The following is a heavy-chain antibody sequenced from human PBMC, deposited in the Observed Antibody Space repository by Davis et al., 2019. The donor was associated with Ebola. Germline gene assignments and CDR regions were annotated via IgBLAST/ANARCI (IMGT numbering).Heavy chain of an antibody. D-gene: IGHD3-3*01. V-gene: IGHV3-7*01. Sequence: GGLLRPSCAAPGFIFSNYWMSWVRQAPGKGLEWVANINLEGSAKYYVDAAKGRFTISRDNAKNSLDLQMNSLRAEDTAVYYCAREYEDVLGFLEWGKKRDYYAMDVWGQGTTVTVSS. CDR2: INLEGSAK. CDR3: AREYEDVLGFLEWGKKRDYYAMDV. J-gene: IGHJ6*02. CDR1: GFIFSNYW.